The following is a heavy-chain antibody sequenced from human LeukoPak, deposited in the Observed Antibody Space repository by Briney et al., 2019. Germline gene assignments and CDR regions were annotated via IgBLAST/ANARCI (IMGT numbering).Heavy chain of an antibody. Sequence: GGSLRLSCATSGFTFSSYSINWVRQAPGKGLEGGSSISSSSSYIYYADSVEGRFTISRDNAKNSLYLQMNSMRAEDTAVYYCARVGNTFITRTRLFDYWGQGKLVTVSP. CDR2: ISSSSSYI. CDR3: ARVGNTFITRTRLFDY. CDR1: GFTFSSYS. V-gene: IGHV3-21*01. D-gene: IGHD1-7*01. J-gene: IGHJ4*02.